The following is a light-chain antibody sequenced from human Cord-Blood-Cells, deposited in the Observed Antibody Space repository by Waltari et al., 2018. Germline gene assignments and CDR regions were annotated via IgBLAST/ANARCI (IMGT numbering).Light chain of an antibody. CDR1: QGISSA. V-gene: IGKV1D-13*01. CDR3: QQYNNYPLT. CDR2: DAS. J-gene: IGKJ4*01. Sequence: AIQLTQSPSSLSPSLGERATLTCRASQGISSALAWYQQKPGKAPKLLIYDASSLESGVPSRFSGSGSGTDFTLTISSLQPEDFATYYCQQYNNYPLTFGGGTKVEIK.